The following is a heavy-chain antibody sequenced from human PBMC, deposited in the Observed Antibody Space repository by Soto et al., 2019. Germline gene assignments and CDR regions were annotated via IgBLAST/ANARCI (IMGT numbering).Heavy chain of an antibody. V-gene: IGHV3-23*01. CDR2: ISGFGDST. Sequence: GGSLRLSCAASVFSFSSYGMNWVRQAPGKGLEWVSGISGFGDSTYYADSVKGRFTISRDNSENTLYLQMNSLRAEDTAVYFCAKDAVVVVPAVLRNWFDPWGQGTQVTVSS. CDR3: AKDAVVVVPAVLRNWFDP. CDR1: VFSFSSYG. J-gene: IGHJ5*02. D-gene: IGHD2-2*01.